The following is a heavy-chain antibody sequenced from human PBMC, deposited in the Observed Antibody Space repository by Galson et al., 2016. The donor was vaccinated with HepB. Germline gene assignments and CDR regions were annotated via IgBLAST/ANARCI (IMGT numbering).Heavy chain of an antibody. J-gene: IGHJ4*02. CDR2: IGSRGDDT. V-gene: IGHV3-23*01. CDR1: GFTFSSHP. Sequence: SLRLSCAGSGFTFSSHPMNWVRQAPGKGLEWVSSIGSRGDDTYYADSVKGRFTVSRDNLKNTLYLQMNSLRADDTAVYYCAKRVSSSKYFGYWGQGTLVTVSS. CDR3: AKRVSSSKYFGY. D-gene: IGHD2-2*01.